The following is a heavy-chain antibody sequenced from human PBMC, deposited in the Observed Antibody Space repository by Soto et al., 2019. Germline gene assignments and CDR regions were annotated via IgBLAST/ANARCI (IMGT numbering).Heavy chain of an antibody. Sequence: QVQLQQWGAGLLKPSETLSLTCAVYGGSFSGYYWSWVRQPPGKGLEWIGEITHSEGINYNPSLKIRVTMSLDTSKNQFSLRLNSVSDADTAVYYCARLFAGATGNWYFDLWGRGTLVTVSS. J-gene: IGHJ2*01. CDR2: ITHSEGI. CDR1: GGSFSGYY. CDR3: ARLFAGATGNWYFDL. D-gene: IGHD1-1*01. V-gene: IGHV4-34*01.